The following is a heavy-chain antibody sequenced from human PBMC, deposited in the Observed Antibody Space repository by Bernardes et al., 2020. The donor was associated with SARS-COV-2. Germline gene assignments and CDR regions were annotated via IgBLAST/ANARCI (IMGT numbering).Heavy chain of an antibody. CDR3: AKDLFSVIRGVFGD. D-gene: IGHD3-10*01. CDR2: ISCSGGTT. V-gene: IGHV3-23*01. J-gene: IGHJ4*02. CDR1: GFTFSSYA. Sequence: GGSLRLSCAASGFTFSSYAMSWVRQAPGKGLEWVSDISCSGGTTHYADSVKGRFTISRDNSKNTLYLQMTSLGAEDTAVYYCAKDLFSVIRGVFGDWGQGTLVTVSS.